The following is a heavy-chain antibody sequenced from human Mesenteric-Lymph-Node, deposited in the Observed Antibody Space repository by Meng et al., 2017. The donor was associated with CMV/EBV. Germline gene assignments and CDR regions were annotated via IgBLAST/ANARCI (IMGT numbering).Heavy chain of an antibody. D-gene: IGHD1-14*01. CDR2: ISAYNGNT. V-gene: IGHV1-18*04. CDR3: AKDRRTIDALDI. J-gene: IGHJ3*02. Sequence: ASVKVSCKASGYTFTGYYMHWVRQAPGQGLEWMGWISAYNGNTNYAQKLQGRVTMTTDTSTSTAYMELRSLRAEDTAVYYCAKDRRTIDALDIWGQGTMVTVSS. CDR1: GYTFTGYY.